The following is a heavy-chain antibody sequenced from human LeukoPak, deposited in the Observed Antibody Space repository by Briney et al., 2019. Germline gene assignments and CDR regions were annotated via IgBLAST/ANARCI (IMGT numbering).Heavy chain of an antibody. V-gene: IGHV1-18*01. Sequence: ASVKVSCKASGYTFTNYAISWVRQAPGQGLEWLGWIRTYSGDTNFAQNLQGRVTMITDISTSTVYMELRSLRSDDTAVYYCARVTTGWYGTFQYYGMDVWGQGTTVTVSS. CDR3: ARVTTGWYGTFQYYGMDV. J-gene: IGHJ6*02. CDR1: GYTFTNYA. D-gene: IGHD6-19*01. CDR2: IRTYSGDT.